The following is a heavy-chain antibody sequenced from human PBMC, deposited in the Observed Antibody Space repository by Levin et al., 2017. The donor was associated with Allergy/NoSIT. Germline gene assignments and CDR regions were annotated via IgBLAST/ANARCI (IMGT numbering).Heavy chain of an antibody. CDR3: TTFQADYKDY. CDR1: GFSFRGSP. D-gene: IGHD3-16*01. V-gene: IGHV3-73*01. CDR2: IRSEANSYAT. J-gene: IGHJ4*02. Sequence: PTGGSLRLSCVASGFSFRGSPVHWVRQASGKGLEWVGRIRSEANSYATAYAASVKGRFTISRDDSKDTSYLQMNSLKTEDTAVYYCTTFQADYKDYWGQGTLVTVSS.